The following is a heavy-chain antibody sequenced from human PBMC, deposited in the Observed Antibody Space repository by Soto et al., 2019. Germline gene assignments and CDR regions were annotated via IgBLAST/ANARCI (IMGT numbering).Heavy chain of an antibody. Sequence: SETLSLTCTVSGGSISSGDYYWSWIRQPPGKGLEWIGYIYYSGSTYYNPSLKSRVTISVDTSKNQFSLKLSSVTAADTAVYYCARDSGASTYYYDKSRQRGFDYWGQGTLVTVSS. CDR1: GGSISSGDYY. CDR3: ARDSGASTYYYDKSRQRGFDY. J-gene: IGHJ4*02. V-gene: IGHV4-30-4*01. D-gene: IGHD3-22*01. CDR2: IYYSGST.